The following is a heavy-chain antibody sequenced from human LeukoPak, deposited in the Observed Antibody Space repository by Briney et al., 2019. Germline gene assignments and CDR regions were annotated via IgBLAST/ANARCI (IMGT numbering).Heavy chain of an antibody. CDR1: GFTFSSYW. Sequence: TGGSLRLSCAASGFTFSSYWMHWVRQAPGKGLMWVSRINSDGSSITYADSVKGRFTISRDNAKNTLYLQMNSLRVEDTAVYYCVREGRVSGYDFDCWGQGTLVSVSS. CDR2: INSDGSSI. J-gene: IGHJ4*02. CDR3: VREGRVSGYDFDC. D-gene: IGHD5-12*01. V-gene: IGHV3-74*03.